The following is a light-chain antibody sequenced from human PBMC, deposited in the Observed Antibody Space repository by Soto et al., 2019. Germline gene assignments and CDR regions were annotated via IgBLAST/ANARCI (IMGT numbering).Light chain of an antibody. V-gene: IGKV4-1*01. CDR2: WAS. Sequence: DIVMTQSPDSLAVSLGERATINCKSSQNLLYSSNNKNYLSWYQQKPGQPPKLLIYWASTRESGVPDRFSGSGSGTDFTLTISSLQAEDVAVYYCQQYYSVPPWTFGQGTKVEVK. J-gene: IGKJ1*01. CDR1: QNLLYSSNNKNY. CDR3: QQYYSVPPWT.